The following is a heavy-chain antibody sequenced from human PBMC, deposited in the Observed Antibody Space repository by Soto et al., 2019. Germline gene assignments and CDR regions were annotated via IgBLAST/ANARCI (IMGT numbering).Heavy chain of an antibody. CDR3: ARGIGGSRNFDY. Sequence: SETLSLTCTVSGGSISSYYWSWIRQPPGKGLEWIGYIYYSGSTNYNPSLKSRVTISVDTSKNQFSLKLSSVTAADTAVYYCARGIGGSRNFDYWGQGTLVTV. J-gene: IGHJ4*02. CDR2: IYYSGST. CDR1: GGSISSYY. V-gene: IGHV4-59*01. D-gene: IGHD3-16*01.